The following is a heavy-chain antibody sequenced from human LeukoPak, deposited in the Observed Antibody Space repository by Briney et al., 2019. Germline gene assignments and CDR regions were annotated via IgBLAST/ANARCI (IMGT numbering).Heavy chain of an antibody. CDR1: GGSIISGDYY. CDR2: IYYSGST. J-gene: IGHJ4*02. V-gene: IGHV4-30-4*01. Sequence: SQTLSLTCSVSGGSIISGDYYWSWIRQPPGKGLEWIGYIYYSGSTYYNPSLKSRVTISVDTSKKQFSLKLSSVTAADTAVYYCVTYYFDSSGPKKNYWGQGTLVTVSS. D-gene: IGHD3-22*01. CDR3: VTYYFDSSGPKKNY.